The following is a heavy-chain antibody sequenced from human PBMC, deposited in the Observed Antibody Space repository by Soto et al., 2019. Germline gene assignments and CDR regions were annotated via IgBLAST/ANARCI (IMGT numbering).Heavy chain of an antibody. V-gene: IGHV3-21*01. J-gene: IGHJ6*02. D-gene: IGHD3-9*01. CDR1: GFTFSTYS. CDR3: AREYTDWHLAYGLDV. Sequence: GGSLRLSCVGSGFTFSTYSINWVRQAPGKGLEWVSSISSRSDIYYADSVKGRFTISRDNAKNSVSLQMNSLRAEDTAVYYCAREYTDWHLAYGLDVWGQGTTVTVSS. CDR2: ISSRSDI.